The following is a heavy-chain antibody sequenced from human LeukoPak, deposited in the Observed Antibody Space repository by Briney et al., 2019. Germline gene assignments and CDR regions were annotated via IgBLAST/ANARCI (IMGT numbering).Heavy chain of an antibody. CDR1: GYTFTDYY. J-gene: IGHJ4*02. V-gene: IGHV1-2*02. D-gene: IGHD3-22*01. Sequence: GASVTVSCKASGYTFTDYYMQWVRQAPGQGLEWMGWINPNSGGTNYAQKFQGRVTMTRDTSISTAYMELSRLRSDDTAVYYCARDYDSSGYYDYWGQGTLVTVSS. CDR3: ARDYDSSGYYDY. CDR2: INPNSGGT.